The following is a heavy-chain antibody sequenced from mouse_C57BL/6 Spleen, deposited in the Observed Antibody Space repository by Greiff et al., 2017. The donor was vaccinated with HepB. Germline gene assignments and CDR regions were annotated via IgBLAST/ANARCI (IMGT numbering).Heavy chain of an antibody. CDR2: ISSGGSYT. CDR3: ASQLVLRFDV. Sequence: EVKVVESGGDLVKPGGSLKLSCAASGFTFSSYGMSWVRQTPDKRLEWVATISSGGSYTYYPDSVKGRFTISRDNAKNTLYLQMSSLKSEDTAMYYCASQLVLRFDVWGTGTTVTVSS. CDR1: GFTFSSYG. D-gene: IGHD2-12*01. V-gene: IGHV5-6*01. J-gene: IGHJ1*03.